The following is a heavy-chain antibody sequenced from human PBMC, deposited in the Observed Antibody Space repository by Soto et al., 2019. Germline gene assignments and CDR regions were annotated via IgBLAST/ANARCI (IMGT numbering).Heavy chain of an antibody. CDR1: GYSFTSYW. V-gene: IGHV5-51*01. J-gene: IGHJ6*03. CDR2: IYPGDSDT. Sequence: GESLKISCKGSGYSFTSYWIGWVRQMPGKGLEWMGIIYPGDSDTRYSPSFQGQVTISADKSISTAYLQWSSLKASDTAMYYCASSRYSSSSGYYYYYMEVWGKGTTVTVSS. D-gene: IGHD6-6*01. CDR3: ASSRYSSSSGYYYYYMEV.